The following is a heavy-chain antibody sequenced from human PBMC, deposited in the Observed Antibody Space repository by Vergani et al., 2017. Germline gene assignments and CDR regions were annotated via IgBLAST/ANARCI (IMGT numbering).Heavy chain of an antibody. D-gene: IGHD1-20*01. V-gene: IGHV3-9*01. CDR3: AKGANWNALINWFDP. CDR2: ISWNSGSI. J-gene: IGHJ5*02. CDR1: GFTFDDYA. Sequence: EVQLVESGGGLVQPGRSLRLSCAASGFTFDDYAMHWVRQAPGKGLEWGSGISWNSGSIGYADSVKGRFTISRDNAKNSLYLQMNSLRAEDTALYYCAKGANWNALINWFDPWGQGTLVTVSS.